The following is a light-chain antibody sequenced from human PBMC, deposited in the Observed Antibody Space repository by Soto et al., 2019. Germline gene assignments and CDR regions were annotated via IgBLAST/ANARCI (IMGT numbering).Light chain of an antibody. V-gene: IGKV3-20*01. J-gene: IGKJ1*01. CDR2: DAS. CDR3: QQYGSSGT. CDR1: QSVGSE. Sequence: EIVLTQSPGTLSLSPGERATLSCRASQSVGSELGWYQQKPGQAPRLVIFDASNRATGIPDRFSGSGSGTDFTLTISRLEPEDFAVYYCQQYGSSGTFGQGTKVDIK.